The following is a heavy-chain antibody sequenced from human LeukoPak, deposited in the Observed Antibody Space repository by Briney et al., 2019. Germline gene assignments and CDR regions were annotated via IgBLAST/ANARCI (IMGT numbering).Heavy chain of an antibody. D-gene: IGHD3-22*01. J-gene: IGHJ4*02. V-gene: IGHV1-46*01. CDR3: ARTARLRYYDSSGYFPYYFDY. Sequence: TFTSXYMXXXGQAPGXGLEXXGXXNPXGGITSYAQKFQGRVTMTRDSSTSTVYMELTSLRSEDTAVYYCARTARLRYYDSSGYFPYYFDYWGQGTLVTVSS. CDR2: XNPXGGIT. CDR1: TFTSXY.